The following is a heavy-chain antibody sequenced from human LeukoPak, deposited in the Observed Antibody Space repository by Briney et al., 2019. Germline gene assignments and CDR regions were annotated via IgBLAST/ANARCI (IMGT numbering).Heavy chain of an antibody. CDR1: GGTFSSYA. D-gene: IGHD2-21*02. J-gene: IGHJ3*02. V-gene: IGHV1-69*04. CDR3: ARLAALESGGDQSNAFDI. Sequence: SVKVSCKASGGTFSSYAISLVRQAPGQGLEWMGRIIPILGIANYAQKFQGRVTITADKSTSTAYMELSSLRSEDTAVYYCARLAALESGGDQSNAFDIWGQGTMVTVSS. CDR2: IIPILGIA.